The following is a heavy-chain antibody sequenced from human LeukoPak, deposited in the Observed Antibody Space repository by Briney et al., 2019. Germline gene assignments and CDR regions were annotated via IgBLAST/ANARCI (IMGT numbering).Heavy chain of an antibody. D-gene: IGHD2-15*01. V-gene: IGHV1-2*02. Sequence: ASVKVSCKASGYTFTGYYMHWVRQAPGQGLEWMGWINPNSGGTNYAQKLQGRVTMTTDTSTSTAHMELRSLRSDDTAVYYCARELCSGGSCYSTYWGQGTLVTVSS. CDR2: INPNSGGT. J-gene: IGHJ4*02. CDR3: ARELCSGGSCYSTY. CDR1: GYTFTGYY.